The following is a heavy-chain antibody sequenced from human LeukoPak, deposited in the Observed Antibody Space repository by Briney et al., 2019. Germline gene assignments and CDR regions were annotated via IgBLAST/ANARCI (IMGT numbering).Heavy chain of an antibody. Sequence: GGSLRLSCAASGFTFSSYGMHWVRQAPGKGLEWVAVISYDGSNKYYADSVKGRFTISRDNAKNSLYLQMNSLRAEDTAVYYCAKDRRGYDYHWGQGTLVTVSS. V-gene: IGHV3-30*18. D-gene: IGHD5-12*01. CDR2: ISYDGSNK. CDR1: GFTFSSYG. J-gene: IGHJ4*02. CDR3: AKDRRGYDYH.